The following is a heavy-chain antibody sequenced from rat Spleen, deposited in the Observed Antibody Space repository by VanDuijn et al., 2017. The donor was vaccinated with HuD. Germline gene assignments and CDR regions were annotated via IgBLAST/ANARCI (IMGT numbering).Heavy chain of an antibody. D-gene: IGHD1-5*01. J-gene: IGHJ2*01. CDR2: MWSGGST. CDR3: AREGIGTTTDY. Sequence: EGQRKEAGPGRGQPAQTRAPTGTGAGGPGTDYRGHGVRQTPGKGLEWMGVMWSGGSTAYNSALKSRLSISRDTSKSQVFLKMNSLQTEDTATYYCAREGIGTTTDYWGQGVMVTVSS. CDR1: GGPGTDYR. V-gene: IGHV2S63*01.